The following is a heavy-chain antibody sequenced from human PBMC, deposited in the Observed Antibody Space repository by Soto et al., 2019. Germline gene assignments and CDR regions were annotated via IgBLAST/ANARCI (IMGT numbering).Heavy chain of an antibody. V-gene: IGHV3-23*01. CDR1: GFIFSTYV. CDR2: IDQSGGTA. Sequence: QPGGSLRLSCAASGFIFSTYVMNWVRQAPGKGLELVASIDQSGGTAYYAESVRGRFAISRDNSINTLYLQMSSLRAEDTALYYCAHPRGYGVFDAVDIWGQGTMVTVSS. D-gene: IGHD4-17*01. CDR3: AHPRGYGVFDAVDI. J-gene: IGHJ3*02.